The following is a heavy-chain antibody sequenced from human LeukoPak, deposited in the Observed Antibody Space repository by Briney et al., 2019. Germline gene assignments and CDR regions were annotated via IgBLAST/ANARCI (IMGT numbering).Heavy chain of an antibody. CDR2: ISSSSSYI. J-gene: IGHJ4*02. V-gene: IGHV3-21*01. CDR1: GFTFSSYS. D-gene: IGHD2-15*01. CDR3: ARGVVVAATCDY. Sequence: GGSLRLSCAASGFTFSSYSMNWVRQAPGKGLEWVSSISSSSSYIYYADSVKGRFTISRDNAKNSLYLQMNSLRAEDTAVYYCARGVVVAATCDYWGQGTLATVSS.